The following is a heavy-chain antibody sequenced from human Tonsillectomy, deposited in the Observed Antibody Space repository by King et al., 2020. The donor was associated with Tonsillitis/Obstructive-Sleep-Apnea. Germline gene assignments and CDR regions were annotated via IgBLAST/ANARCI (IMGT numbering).Heavy chain of an antibody. CDR3: ATSPPVGSGWYTVYFDY. CDR2: ISSSGSTI. V-gene: IGHV3-48*03. Sequence: VQLVESGGGLVQPGGSLRLSCAASGFNLSSYEMNWVRQAPGKGLEWVSYISSSGSTIYYAASVKGRFTISRDNAKNSLSLQMNSLRVEDTTVYYCATSPPVGSGWYTVYFDYWGQGTLGTVSS. D-gene: IGHD6-19*01. J-gene: IGHJ4*02. CDR1: GFNLSSYE.